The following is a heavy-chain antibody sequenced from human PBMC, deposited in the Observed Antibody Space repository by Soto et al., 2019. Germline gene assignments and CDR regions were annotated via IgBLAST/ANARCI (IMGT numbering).Heavy chain of an antibody. CDR1: GYSFTSYW. D-gene: IGHD4-17*01. V-gene: IGHV5-10-1*01. Sequence: GESLKISCKGSGYSFTSYWISWVRQMPGKGLEWMGRIDPSDSYTNYSPSFQGHVTISADKSISTAYLQWSSLKASDTAMYYCATRNDYGDYYYGMDVWGQGTTVPVS. CDR3: ATRNDYGDYYYGMDV. J-gene: IGHJ6*02. CDR2: IDPSDSYT.